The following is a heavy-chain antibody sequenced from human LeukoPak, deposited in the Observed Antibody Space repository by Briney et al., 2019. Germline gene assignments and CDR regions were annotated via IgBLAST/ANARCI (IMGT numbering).Heavy chain of an antibody. CDR1: GFTFSSYA. V-gene: IGHV3-23*01. Sequence: GGSLRLSCAASGFTFSSYAMNWVPQAPGKGLEWVSAISGSGGSTYYADSVKGRFTISRDDSKNTLYLQMNSLRAEDTAVYYCATTRYYYDSSGYSNFDYWGQGTLVTVSS. D-gene: IGHD3-22*01. CDR3: ATTRYYYDSSGYSNFDY. J-gene: IGHJ4*02. CDR2: ISGSGGST.